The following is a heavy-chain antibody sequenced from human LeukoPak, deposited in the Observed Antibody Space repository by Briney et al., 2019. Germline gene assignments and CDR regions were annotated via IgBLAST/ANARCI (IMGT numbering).Heavy chain of an antibody. CDR2: ISSSGSTI. CDR1: EFTFSSYE. J-gene: IGHJ6*02. D-gene: IGHD3-10*01. V-gene: IGHV3-48*03. CDR3: ARGSLWFGELSYYYGMDV. Sequence: GGSLRLSCAASEFTFSSYEMNWVRQAPGKGLEWVSYISSSGSTIHYADSVKGRFTISRDNAKNSLYLQMNSLRAEDTAVYYCARGSLWFGELSYYYGMDVWGQGTTVTVSS.